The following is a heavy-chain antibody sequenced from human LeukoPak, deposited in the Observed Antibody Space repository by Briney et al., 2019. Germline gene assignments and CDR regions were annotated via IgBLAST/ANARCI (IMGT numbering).Heavy chain of an antibody. CDR1: GGSFSGYY. Sequence: PSETLSLTCAVYGGSFSGYYWSWIRQPPGKGLEWIGEINHSGSTNYNPSLKSRVTISVDTSKNQFSLKLSSVTAADTAVYYCASTPVLRYSYELFDYWGQGTLVTVSS. J-gene: IGHJ4*02. CDR3: ASTPVLRYSYELFDY. D-gene: IGHD3-9*01. V-gene: IGHV4-34*01. CDR2: INHSGST.